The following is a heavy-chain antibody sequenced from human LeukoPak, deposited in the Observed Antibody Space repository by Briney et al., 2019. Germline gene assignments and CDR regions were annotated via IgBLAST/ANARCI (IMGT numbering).Heavy chain of an antibody. D-gene: IGHD6-19*01. CDR3: ARAVAGTFDH. V-gene: IGHV1-3*01. CDR2: INAGNGST. J-gene: IGHJ4*02. Sequence: ASVKVSCKASGYTFTSYAMHWVRQAPGQRLEWMGWINAGNGSTKYSQKFQGRVTITRDTSASTAYMELSSLRSEDTAVYYCARAVAGTFDHWGQGTLVTVSS. CDR1: GYTFTSYA.